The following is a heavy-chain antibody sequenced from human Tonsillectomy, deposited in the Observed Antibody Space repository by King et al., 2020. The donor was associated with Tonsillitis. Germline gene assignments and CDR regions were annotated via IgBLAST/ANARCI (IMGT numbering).Heavy chain of an antibody. D-gene: IGHD2-15*01. V-gene: IGHV4-59*01. CDR2: CYYSGFT. Sequence: QLQESGPGLVKPSETLSPTCTVSGGSISTDYWSWIRQPPGKGLDWIGFCYYSGFTNYNPSLKSRVTISVDTSKNQFSLKLTSVSAADTAVYYCARDSRWPEDGFDIWGQGTMVTVSS. CDR1: GGSISTDY. J-gene: IGHJ3*02. CDR3: ARDSRWPEDGFDI.